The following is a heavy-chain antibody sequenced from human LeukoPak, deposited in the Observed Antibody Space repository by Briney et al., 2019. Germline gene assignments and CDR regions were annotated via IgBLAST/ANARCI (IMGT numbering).Heavy chain of an antibody. Sequence: GGSLRLSCAASGFTFDDYAMHWVRQAPGKGLEWVSLISGDGGSTYYADSVKGRFTISRDNSKNSLYLQMNSLRTEDTALYYCGKDRWKGDGTDYWGQGTLVTVSS. CDR1: GFTFDDYA. D-gene: IGHD3-16*01. V-gene: IGHV3-43*02. CDR3: GKDRWKGDGTDY. CDR2: ISGDGGST. J-gene: IGHJ4*02.